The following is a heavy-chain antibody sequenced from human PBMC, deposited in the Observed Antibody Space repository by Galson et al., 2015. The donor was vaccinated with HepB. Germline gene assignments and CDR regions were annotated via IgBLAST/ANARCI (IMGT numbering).Heavy chain of an antibody. CDR2: IKVDGGEK. V-gene: IGHV3-7*03. D-gene: IGHD6-6*01. Sequence: SLRLSCAGSGFSFSSYWMSRVRLAPGKGLEWVANIKVDGGEKYYVDSVKGRFTISRDNAKNSVYLEMNSLRVEDTAVYYCARDRQPSSYNGMDVWGQGTTVTVSS. CDR3: ARDRQPSSYNGMDV. J-gene: IGHJ6*02. CDR1: GFSFSSYW.